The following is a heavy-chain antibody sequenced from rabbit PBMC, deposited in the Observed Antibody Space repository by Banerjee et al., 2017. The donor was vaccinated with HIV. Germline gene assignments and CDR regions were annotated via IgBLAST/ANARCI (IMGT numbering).Heavy chain of an antibody. V-gene: IGHV1S40*01. CDR2: INTSTGNN. J-gene: IGHJ6*01. Sequence: QSLQESGGGLFQPGGSLALTCKASGFSLSNKYVMCWVRQAPGKGLEWIACINTSTGNNVYAIWAKGRFTISKISSTTVTLQMTSLTAADTATYFCARDDAGVVGYDWDLWGPGTLVTVS. D-gene: IGHD4-2*01. CDR3: ARDDAGVVGYDWDL. CDR1: GFSLSNKYV.